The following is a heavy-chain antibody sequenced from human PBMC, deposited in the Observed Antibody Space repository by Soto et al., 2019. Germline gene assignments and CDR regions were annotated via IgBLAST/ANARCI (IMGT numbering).Heavy chain of an antibody. CDR1: GLTVSSNY. CDR3: ARDHEPGIP. CDR2: ISSSSSYT. Sequence: GGSLRLSCAASGLTVSSNYMGWVRQAPGRGLEWVSYISSSSSYTNYADSVKGRFTISRDNAKNSLYLQMNSLRAEDTAVYYCARDHEPGIPWGQGTLVTVSS. V-gene: IGHV3-11*05. J-gene: IGHJ5*02. D-gene: IGHD6-13*01.